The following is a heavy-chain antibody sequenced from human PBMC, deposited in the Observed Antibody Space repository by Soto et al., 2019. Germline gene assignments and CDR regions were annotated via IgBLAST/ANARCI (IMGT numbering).Heavy chain of an antibody. Sequence: GESLKISFKGSGYSFTSYWIGWVRQMPGKGLERMGIIYPGDSDTRYSPSFQGQVTISADKSISTAYLQWSSLKASHTPMYYCARSPLYYYDSSCPVALDIWGQGTMVTVSS. J-gene: IGHJ3*02. V-gene: IGHV5-51*01. CDR3: ARSPLYYYDSSCPVALDI. D-gene: IGHD3-22*01. CDR2: IYPGDSDT. CDR1: GYSFTSYW.